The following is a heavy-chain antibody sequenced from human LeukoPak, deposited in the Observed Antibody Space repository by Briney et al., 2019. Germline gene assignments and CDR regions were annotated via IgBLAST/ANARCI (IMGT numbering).Heavy chain of an antibody. CDR3: AKDRWRDGSSSFDN. CDR2: IYPNSGGT. V-gene: IGHV1-2*02. J-gene: IGHJ4*02. D-gene: IGHD6-6*01. Sequence: ASVKVSCKASGYTFTGYYMHWVRQAPGQGLEWMGWIYPNSGGTNYAQKFQGRVTMTRDTSISTAYMDLSRLRSDDTAVYYCAKDRWRDGSSSFDNWGQGTLVTVSS. CDR1: GYTFTGYY.